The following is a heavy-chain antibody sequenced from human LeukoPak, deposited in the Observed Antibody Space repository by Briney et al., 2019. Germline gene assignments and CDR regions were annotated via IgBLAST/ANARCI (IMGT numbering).Heavy chain of an antibody. Sequence: GGSLRLSCAASGFTFSSFDMPWVRQPTGQGLEWVSTIGTASDTYYPGSVEGRFTLSRDNAKNSLYLQMNSPTAGDTAVYYCARGPPRGKYYYMDVWGKGTTVTVSS. CDR1: GFTFSSFD. J-gene: IGHJ6*03. D-gene: IGHD1-1*01. CDR2: IGTASDT. CDR3: ARGPPRGKYYYMDV. V-gene: IGHV3-13*01.